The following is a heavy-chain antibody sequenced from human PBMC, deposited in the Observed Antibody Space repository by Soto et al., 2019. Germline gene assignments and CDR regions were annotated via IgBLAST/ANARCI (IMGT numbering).Heavy chain of an antibody. Sequence: TLSLTCSVSGASINSGLYYWNWFRQHPGKGLEWIGYIYNTGGTFSNPSLKSRVTMSVDPSKKQFSLTLRSVTAADTAIYYCARGPQGWFHYWGQGIPVIVSS. V-gene: IGHV4-31*03. J-gene: IGHJ4*02. D-gene: IGHD6-19*01. CDR3: ARGPQGWFHY. CDR2: IYNTGGT. CDR1: GASINSGLYY.